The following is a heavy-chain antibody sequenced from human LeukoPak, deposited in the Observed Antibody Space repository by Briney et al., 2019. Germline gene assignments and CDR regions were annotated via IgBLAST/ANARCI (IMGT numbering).Heavy chain of an antibody. V-gene: IGHV4-34*08. J-gene: IGHJ4*02. CDR3: ALLTGTTPQNPHY. CDR2: INHSGST. Sequence: PGGSLRLSCAASGFTFSSYTMNWARQAPGKGLEWIGEINHSGSTNYNPSLKSRVTISVDTSKNQFSLKLSSVTAADTAVYYCALLTGTTPQNPHYWGQGTLVTVSS. CDR1: GFTFSSYT. D-gene: IGHD1-7*01.